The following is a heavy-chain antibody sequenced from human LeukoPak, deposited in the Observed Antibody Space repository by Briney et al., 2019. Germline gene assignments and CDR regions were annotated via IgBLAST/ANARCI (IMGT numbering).Heavy chain of an antibody. J-gene: IGHJ4*02. Sequence: GESLKISCKGSGYSFTNYWIGWVRQMPGKGLEWMGIIYPGDSDTRYSPSFQGQVTISADKSITTAYLQWSSLQASDPAMYYCARPGTTGTDYFDNWGQGTLVTVSS. CDR2: IYPGDSDT. V-gene: IGHV5-51*01. CDR3: ARPGTTGTDYFDN. CDR1: GYSFTNYW. D-gene: IGHD1-1*01.